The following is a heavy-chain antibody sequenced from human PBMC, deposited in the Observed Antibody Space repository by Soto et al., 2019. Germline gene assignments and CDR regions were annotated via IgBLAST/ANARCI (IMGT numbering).Heavy chain of an antibody. D-gene: IGHD3-22*01. Sequence: PGGSLRLSCAASGFTFSSYGMHWVRQAPGKGLEWVAVISYDGSNKYYADSVKGRFTISRDNSKNTLYLQMNSLRAEDTAVYCCAKGPTAPYYYDSSAYYYGATGNPETEYGMDVWGQGTTVTVYS. J-gene: IGHJ6*02. CDR3: AKGPTAPYYYDSSAYYYGATGNPETEYGMDV. V-gene: IGHV3-30*18. CDR2: ISYDGSNK. CDR1: GFTFSSYG.